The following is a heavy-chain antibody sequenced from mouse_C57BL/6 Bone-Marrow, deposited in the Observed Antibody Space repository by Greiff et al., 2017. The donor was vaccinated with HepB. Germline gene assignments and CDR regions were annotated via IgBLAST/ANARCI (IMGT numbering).Heavy chain of an antibody. CDR1: GYTFTSYW. D-gene: IGHD1-1*01. V-gene: IGHV1-64*01. CDR2: IHPNSGST. Sequence: QVQLQQPGAELVKPGASVKLSCKASGYTFTSYWMHWVKQRPGQGLEWIGMIHPNSGSTNYNEKFKSKATLTVDKSSSTAYMQLSSLTSEDSAVYYCARWVYYYGSSYYAMDYGGQGTSVTVSS. J-gene: IGHJ4*01. CDR3: ARWVYYYGSSYYAMDY.